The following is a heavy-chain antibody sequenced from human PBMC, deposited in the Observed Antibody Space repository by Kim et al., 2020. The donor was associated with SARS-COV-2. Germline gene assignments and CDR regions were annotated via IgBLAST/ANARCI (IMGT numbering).Heavy chain of an antibody. CDR3: ARVFPVAGPRGAFDI. Sequence: ASVKVSCKASGYTFTSYGISWVRQAPGQGLEWMGWISAYNGNTNYAQKLQGRVTMTTDTSTSTAYMELRSLRSDDTAVYYCARVFPVAGPRGAFDIWGQGTMVTVSS. D-gene: IGHD6-19*01. CDR1: GYTFTSYG. CDR2: ISAYNGNT. J-gene: IGHJ3*02. V-gene: IGHV1-18*04.